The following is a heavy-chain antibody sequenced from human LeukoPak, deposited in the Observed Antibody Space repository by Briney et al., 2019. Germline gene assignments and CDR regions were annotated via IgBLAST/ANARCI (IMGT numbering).Heavy chain of an antibody. D-gene: IGHD3-10*01. CDR3: ARGHLLWFGELS. Sequence: SETLSLTCTVSGGSISSGSYYWSWIRQPAGAGLEWIGYIYYSGSTNYNPSLKSRVTISVDTSKNQFSLKLSSVTAADTAVYYCARGHLLWFGELSWGQGTLVTVSS. V-gene: IGHV4-61*10. J-gene: IGHJ4*02. CDR1: GGSISSGSYY. CDR2: IYYSGST.